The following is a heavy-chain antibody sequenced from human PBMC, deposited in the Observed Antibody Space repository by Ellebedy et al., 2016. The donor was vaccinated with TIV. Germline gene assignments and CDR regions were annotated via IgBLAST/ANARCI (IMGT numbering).Heavy chain of an antibody. CDR2: ISYDSTYK. CDR1: GFSFSSYA. J-gene: IGHJ4*02. Sequence: PGGSLRLSCAASGFSFSSYAMHWVRQSPGKGLEWVAIISYDSTYKYYADSMKGRFTISRDNSRSTLHLQVDGLRTDDTAVYYCARGPQVLLWFGELLLDYWGQGTLVTVSS. CDR3: ARGPQVLLWFGELLLDY. D-gene: IGHD3-10*01. V-gene: IGHV3-30*04.